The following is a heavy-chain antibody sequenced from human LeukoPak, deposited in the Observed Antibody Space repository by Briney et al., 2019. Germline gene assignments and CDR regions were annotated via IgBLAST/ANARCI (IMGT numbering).Heavy chain of an antibody. D-gene: IGHD3-10*01. CDR3: AKGRSGYFDY. Sequence: GGSLRLSCAASGFTFSNYWMSWVRQAPGKGLEWVSAISGSGGSTYYADSVKGRFTISRDNSKNTLYLQMNSLRAEDTAVYYCAKGRSGYFDYWGQGTLVTVSS. V-gene: IGHV3-23*01. CDR1: GFTFSNYW. CDR2: ISGSGGST. J-gene: IGHJ4*02.